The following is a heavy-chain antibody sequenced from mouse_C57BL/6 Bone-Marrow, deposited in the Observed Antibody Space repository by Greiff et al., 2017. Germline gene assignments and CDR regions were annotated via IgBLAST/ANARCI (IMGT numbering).Heavy chain of an antibody. J-gene: IGHJ1*03. CDR1: GYTFTSYW. CDR3: AMASYDYFWYFDV. V-gene: IGHV1-74*01. D-gene: IGHD2-4*01. Sequence: QVQLKQPGAELVKPGASVKVSCKASGYTFTSYWMHWVKQRPGQGLEWIGRIHPSDSDTNYNQKFKGKATLTVDKSSSTAYMQLSSLTSEDSAVYYCAMASYDYFWYFDVWGTGTTVTVSS. CDR2: IHPSDSDT.